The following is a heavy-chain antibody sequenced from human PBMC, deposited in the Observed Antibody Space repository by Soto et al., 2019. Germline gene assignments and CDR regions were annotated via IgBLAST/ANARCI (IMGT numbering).Heavy chain of an antibody. J-gene: IGHJ3*02. D-gene: IGHD3-16*02. Sequence: NPSETLSLTCAVSGGSISSGGYSWGWIRQPPGKGLEWIGYIYHSGSTHYNPSLKSRVTISVDRSKNQFSLKLSSVTAADTAVYYCARGVVGELSLYRINDAFDIWGQGTMVTVSS. CDR1: GGSISSGGYS. CDR3: ARGVVGELSLYRINDAFDI. V-gene: IGHV4-30-2*01. CDR2: IYHSGST.